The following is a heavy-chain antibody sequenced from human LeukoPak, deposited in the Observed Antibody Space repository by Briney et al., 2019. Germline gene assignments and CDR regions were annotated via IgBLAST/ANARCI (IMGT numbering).Heavy chain of an antibody. D-gene: IGHD6-13*01. Sequence: SETLSLTCTVSGDSFSYFCWSWIRQPSGKGREWIGYIYNGGSTSYNPSLKSRVTISLDTSQNQFSLKLSSLTAADTAVYYCARGVVAAAGRTFDFWGQGTLVTVSS. CDR2: IYNGGST. J-gene: IGHJ4*02. CDR3: ARGVVAAAGRTFDF. V-gene: IGHV4-59*01. CDR1: GDSFSYFC.